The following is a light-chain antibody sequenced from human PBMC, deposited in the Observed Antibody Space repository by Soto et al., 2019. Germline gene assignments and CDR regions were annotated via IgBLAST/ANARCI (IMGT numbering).Light chain of an antibody. CDR1: QSVSGSY. CDR2: GAS. V-gene: IGKV3-20*01. Sequence: EIVLTQSPGTLSLSPGERASLSCRASQSVSGSYVAWDQQKPGQAPRLLIYGASSRATGIPDRFSGSGSGTDFTLTISRLEPEDFAVYYCQQYGSSQSFGQGTKVEIK. CDR3: QQYGSSQS. J-gene: IGKJ1*01.